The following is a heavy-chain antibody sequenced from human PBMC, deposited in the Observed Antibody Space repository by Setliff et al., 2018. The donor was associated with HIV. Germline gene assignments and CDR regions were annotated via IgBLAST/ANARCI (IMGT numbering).Heavy chain of an antibody. J-gene: IGHJ4*02. CDR3: AREGKCRNYNIWTAYPPIDY. V-gene: IGHV1-3*01. D-gene: IGHD3-9*01. Sequence: ASVKVSCKASGYTFTSYAIHWVRQAPGQRLEGMGWINAGNGNTKYSQEFQGRVTSNRDTSASTDYMELCSLRSEDTAVDYCAREGKCRNYNIWTAYPPIDYWGQGTLVTVSS. CDR1: GYTFTSYA. CDR2: INAGNGNT.